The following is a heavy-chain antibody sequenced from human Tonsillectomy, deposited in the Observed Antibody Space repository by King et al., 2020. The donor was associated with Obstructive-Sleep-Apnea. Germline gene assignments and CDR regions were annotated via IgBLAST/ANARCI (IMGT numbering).Heavy chain of an antibody. D-gene: IGHD3-16*01. V-gene: IGHV7-4-1*02. CDR2: INTNTGNP. Sequence: QLVQSGSELKKPGASVKVSCKGSGYTFTNYNMKWVRQAPGQGLEWMGWINTNTGNPMFAQGFTGRFVFSLDTSVTTAYLQISSLKAEDTAVYYCARDPRGPFDYWGQGTLVTVSS. CDR3: ARDPRGPFDY. J-gene: IGHJ4*02. CDR1: GYTFTNYN.